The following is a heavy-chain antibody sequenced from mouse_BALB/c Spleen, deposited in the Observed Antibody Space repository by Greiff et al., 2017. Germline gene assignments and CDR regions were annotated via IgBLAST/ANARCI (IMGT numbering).Heavy chain of an antibody. J-gene: IGHJ3*01. CDR3: ARDYAWFAY. D-gene: IGHD2-12*01. V-gene: IGHV5-4*02. Sequence: EVHLVESGGDLVKPGGSLKLSCAASGFTFSDYYMYWVRQTPEKRLEWVATISDGGSYTYYPDSVKGRFTISRDNAKNNLYLQMSSLKSEDTAMYYCARDYAWFAYWGQGTLVTVAA. CDR2: ISDGGSYT. CDR1: GFTFSDYY.